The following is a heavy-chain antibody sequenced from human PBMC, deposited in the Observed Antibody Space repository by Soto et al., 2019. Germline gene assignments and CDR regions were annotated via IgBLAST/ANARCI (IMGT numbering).Heavy chain of an antibody. CDR1: GYSFTSYW. CDR3: ARPFETSGWYDY. D-gene: IGHD6-19*01. Sequence: PGESLKISCKGSGYSFTSYWIGLVRQIPGKGLELMGIIYPGDSDTRYSPSFQGQVTISADKSISTAYLQWSSLKASDTAMYYCARPFETSGWYDYWGQGTLVTVSS. J-gene: IGHJ4*02. CDR2: IYPGDSDT. V-gene: IGHV5-51*01.